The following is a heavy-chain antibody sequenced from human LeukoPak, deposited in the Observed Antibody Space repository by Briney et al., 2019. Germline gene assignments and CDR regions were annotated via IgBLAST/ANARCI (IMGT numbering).Heavy chain of an antibody. V-gene: IGHV3-11*04. CDR1: GFGFSDYY. J-gene: IGHJ4*02. D-gene: IGHD4-11*01. CDR3: ASAVVRNFGPVTRYDH. CDR2: ISSSGGTI. Sequence: GGSLRLSCAVSGFGFSDYYMSWIRQAPGKGLEWVSHISSSGGTISYANSVKGRFTISRDNTKNSLFLQMNSLRTEDTAVYYCASAVVRNFGPVTRYDHWGQGTLVTVSS.